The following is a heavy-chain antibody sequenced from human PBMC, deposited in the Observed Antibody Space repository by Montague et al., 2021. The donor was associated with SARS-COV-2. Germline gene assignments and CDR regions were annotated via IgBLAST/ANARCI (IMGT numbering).Heavy chain of an antibody. CDR2: ITISWST. CDR3: ASDILVAGVVVYWVQGTMSIDVDTSKNPFYLTSVSGADAAADVCYCARGIGVSGLFDY. D-gene: IGHD6-19*01. Sequence: TLSLTCTVSGGSIGSDIYSWIRLRPPAGKGLDWFVRITISWSTNNNSNPKRRVPITVDTSKNKFPLTLSSVTAAAAATYYCASDILVAGVVVYWVQGTMSIDVDTSKNPFYLTSVSGADAAADVCYCARGIGVSGLFDYWGQGTLVTVSS. V-gene: IGHV4-61*02. CDR1: GGSIGSDIYS. J-gene: IGHJ4*02.